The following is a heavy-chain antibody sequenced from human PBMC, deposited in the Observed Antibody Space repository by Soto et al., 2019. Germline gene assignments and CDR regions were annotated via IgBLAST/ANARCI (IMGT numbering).Heavy chain of an antibody. V-gene: IGHV3-33*01. D-gene: IGHD3-22*01. J-gene: IGHJ4*02. CDR1: RCPLISYG. CDR2: IWYDGSNK. CDR3: ASGGPHYYDSSGYSH. Sequence: GESLGRSGAWSRCPLISYGIRWVRPATGKGLEWVAVIWYDGSNKYYADSVKGRFTISRDNSKNTLYLQMNSLRAEDTAVYYCASGGPHYYDSSGYSHWGQGTLVTVSS.